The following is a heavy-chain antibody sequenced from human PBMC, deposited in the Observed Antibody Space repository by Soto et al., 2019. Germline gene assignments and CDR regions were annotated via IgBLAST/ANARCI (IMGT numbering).Heavy chain of an antibody. CDR2: INHSGST. Sequence: ETLSLTCAVYGGSFSGYYWSWIRQPPGKGLEWIGEINHSGSTNYNPSLKSRVTISVDTSKNQFSLKLSSVTAADTAVYYCAGRSEVVPAEYYGMDVWGQGTTVTVSS. CDR1: GGSFSGYY. V-gene: IGHV4-34*01. D-gene: IGHD2-2*01. J-gene: IGHJ6*02. CDR3: AGRSEVVPAEYYGMDV.